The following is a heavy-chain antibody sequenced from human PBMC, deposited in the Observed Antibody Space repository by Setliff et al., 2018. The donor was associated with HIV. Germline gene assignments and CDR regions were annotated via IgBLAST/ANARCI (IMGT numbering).Heavy chain of an antibody. CDR3: ARRERYYDILTGRVSDGFDV. CDR2: IYTSGST. D-gene: IGHD3-9*01. J-gene: IGHJ3*01. Sequence: SETLSLTCTVSGGSISSGSYFWSWIRQPAGKGLEWIGHIYTSGSTNYNPSLKSRVTTSVDTSKNHFSLRLSSVTAADTAVYYCARRERYYDILTGRVSDGFDVWGQGTMVTVSS. V-gene: IGHV4-61*09. CDR1: GGSISSGSYF.